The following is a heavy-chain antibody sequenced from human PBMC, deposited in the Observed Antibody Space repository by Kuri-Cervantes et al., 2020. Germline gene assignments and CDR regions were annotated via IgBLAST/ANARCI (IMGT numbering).Heavy chain of an antibody. CDR3: ACARGSWFGEYYYYGMDV. CDR2: INHSGST. V-gene: IGHV4-34*01. J-gene: IGHJ6*02. D-gene: IGHD3-10*01. CDR1: CGSFSGYY. Sequence: SETLSLTCAVYCGSFSGYYWSWIRQPPGKGLEWIGEINHSGSTNYNPSLKSRVTISVDTSKNQFSLKLSSVTAADTAVYYCACARGSWFGEYYYYGMDVWGQGPTVTVSS.